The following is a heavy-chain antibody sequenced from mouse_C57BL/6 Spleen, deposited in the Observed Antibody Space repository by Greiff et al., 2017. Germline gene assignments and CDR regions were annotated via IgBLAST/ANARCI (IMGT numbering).Heavy chain of an antibody. J-gene: IGHJ2*01. V-gene: IGHV1-54*01. Sequence: QVQLKESGAELVRPGTSVKVSCKASGYAFTNYLIEWVKQRPGQGLEWIGVINPGSGGTNYNKKFKGKATLTADKSSSTAYMQLSSLTSEDSAVYVCAREESSDYVYIDYWGQGTTLTVSS. CDR2: INPGSGGT. CDR3: AREESSDYVYIDY. D-gene: IGHD3-2*02. CDR1: GYAFTNYL.